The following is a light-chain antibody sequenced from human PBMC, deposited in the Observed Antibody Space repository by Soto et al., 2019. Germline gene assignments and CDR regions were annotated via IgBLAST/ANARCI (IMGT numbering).Light chain of an antibody. V-gene: IGLV2-14*01. Sequence: LTPPAPVSGSPGQSITISCTGTSSDVGVYKYVSWYQQHPGKAPKLMIYEVSNRPSGVSNRFSGSKSGNTASLTISGLQAEDEADYYCISYTGSRLGVFGTGTKVTVL. J-gene: IGLJ1*01. CDR2: EVS. CDR3: ISYTGSRLGV. CDR1: SSDVGVYKY.